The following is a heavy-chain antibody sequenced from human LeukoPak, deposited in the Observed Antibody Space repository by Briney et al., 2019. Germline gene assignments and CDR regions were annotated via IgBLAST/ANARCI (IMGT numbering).Heavy chain of an antibody. J-gene: IGHJ4*02. D-gene: IGHD2-15*01. Sequence: GGSLRLSCAASGLAFSAYKMHWVRQAPRKGPVWVSRISTDGYTTDYADFVQGRFTASRDNTKNTWSLEMNSLRAEDTAVYYCVVGGSPGYWGQGTLVTVSS. CDR3: VVGGSPGY. V-gene: IGHV3-74*01. CDR1: GLAFSAYK. CDR2: ISTDGYTT.